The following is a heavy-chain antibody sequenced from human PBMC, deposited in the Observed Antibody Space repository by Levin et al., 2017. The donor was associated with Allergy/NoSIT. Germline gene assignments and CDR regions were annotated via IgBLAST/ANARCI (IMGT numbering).Heavy chain of an antibody. Sequence: GGSLRLSCKGSGYSFTSYWISWVRQMPGKGLEWMGRIDPSDSYTNYSPSFQGHVTISADKSISTAYLQWSSLKASDTAMYYCASPQSPTVTTYWFDPWGQGTLVTVSS. J-gene: IGHJ5*02. CDR1: GYSFTSYW. CDR3: ASPQSPTVTTYWFDP. V-gene: IGHV5-10-1*01. D-gene: IGHD4-17*01. CDR2: IDPSDSYT.